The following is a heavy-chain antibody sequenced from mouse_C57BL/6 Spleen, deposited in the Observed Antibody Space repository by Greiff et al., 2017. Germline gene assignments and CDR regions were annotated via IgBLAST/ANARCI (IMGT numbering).Heavy chain of an antibody. CDR2: IDPEDGDT. D-gene: IGHD1-1*01. V-gene: IGHV14-1*01. J-gene: IGHJ2*01. CDR1: GFNIKDYY. CDR3: TLDYYGSPYFDY. Sequence: QLKQSGAELVRPGASVKLSCTASGFNIKDYYMHWVKQRPEQGLEWIGRIDPEDGDTEYAPKFQGKATMTADTSSNTAYLQLSSLTSEDTAVYYCTLDYYGSPYFDYWGQGTTLTVSS.